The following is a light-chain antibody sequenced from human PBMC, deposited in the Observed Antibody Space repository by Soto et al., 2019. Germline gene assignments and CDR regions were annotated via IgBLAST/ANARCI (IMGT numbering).Light chain of an antibody. CDR2: KAP. Sequence: DIQMTQSPSTLSASVGDRVTITCRASQSISSWLAWYQQKPGKAPKLLIYKAPSLESGVPSRFSGSGSGTEFTLTISSLQPDDFATYYCQQYKSYSSLTFGGGTKVEIK. CDR1: QSISSW. V-gene: IGKV1-5*03. CDR3: QQYKSYSSLT. J-gene: IGKJ4*01.